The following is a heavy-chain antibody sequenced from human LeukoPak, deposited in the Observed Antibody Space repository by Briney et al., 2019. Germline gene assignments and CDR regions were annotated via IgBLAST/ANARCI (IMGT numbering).Heavy chain of an antibody. J-gene: IGHJ4*02. V-gene: IGHV4-38-2*02. D-gene: IGHD6-6*01. Sequence: PSETLSLTCTVSGYSISSTYYWGWIRQPPGKGLEWVGSVFHSGNTYYNPSLKSRLTISADTSKNQFSLTLTSVTAADTAVYYCARDRSVGVLPAPPFDFWGQGTLVTVSS. CDR2: VFHSGNT. CDR3: ARDRSVGVLPAPPFDF. CDR1: GYSISSTYY.